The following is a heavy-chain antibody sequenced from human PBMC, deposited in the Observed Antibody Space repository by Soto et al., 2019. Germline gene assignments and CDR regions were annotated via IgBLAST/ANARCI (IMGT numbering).Heavy chain of an antibody. Sequence: EVQLVESGGDLVQPGGSLRLSCVASGFTFSSYGMNWVRQGPGKGLEWLSSISKSGTTTYYADPVKGRFTISRDNAKNXXYLHMNSLRDEAMSVYYCARDCYCVRSCCSFLPHVWGQWTTVTVSS. D-gene: IGHD2-21*01. CDR2: ISKSGTTT. CDR3: ARDCYCVRSCCSFLPHV. V-gene: IGHV3-48*02. J-gene: IGHJ6*02. CDR1: GFTFSSYG.